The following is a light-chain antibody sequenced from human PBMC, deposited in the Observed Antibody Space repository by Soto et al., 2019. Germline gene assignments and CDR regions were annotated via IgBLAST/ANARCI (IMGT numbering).Light chain of an antibody. Sequence: QSALTQPASVSGSPGQSITISCTGTSSDVGGYNYVSWYQQHPGKAPKLMIYEVSNRPSGVSNRFSGSKSGNTASLTISGLQAEDEADYSCSSYTSSSTLSYVFGTGTKLTVL. CDR1: SSDVGGYNY. J-gene: IGLJ1*01. V-gene: IGLV2-14*01. CDR2: EVS. CDR3: SSYTSSSTLSYV.